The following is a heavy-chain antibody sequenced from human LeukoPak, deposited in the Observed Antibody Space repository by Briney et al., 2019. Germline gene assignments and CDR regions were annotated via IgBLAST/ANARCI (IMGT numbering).Heavy chain of an antibody. CDR3: ARDRVAAAGSYFDY. J-gene: IGHJ4*02. CDR1: GFTFDDYA. CDR2: LNWNSGGI. Sequence: GGSLRLSCAASGFTFDDYAMHWVRQAPGKGLEWVSGLNWNSGGIVYADSVKGRFTISRDNAKGSLYLQMNSLRGEDTAIYYCARDRVAAAGSYFDYWGQGTLVTVSS. D-gene: IGHD6-13*01. V-gene: IGHV3-9*01.